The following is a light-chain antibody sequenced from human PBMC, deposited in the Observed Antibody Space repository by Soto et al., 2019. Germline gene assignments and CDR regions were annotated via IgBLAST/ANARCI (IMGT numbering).Light chain of an antibody. CDR1: QSVSSN. CDR3: QQRGNWPRIT. CDR2: GAS. J-gene: IGKJ5*01. Sequence: ERVMTQSPATLSVSPGQRATLSCRASQSVSSNLAWYQQKPGQAPRLFIYGASTRATGIPARFSGSGSGTDFTLTIGSLEPEDFAVYYCQQRGNWPRITFGQGTRLEI. V-gene: IGKV3-11*01.